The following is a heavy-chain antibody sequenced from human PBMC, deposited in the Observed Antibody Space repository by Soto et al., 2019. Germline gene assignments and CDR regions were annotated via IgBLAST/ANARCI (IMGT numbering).Heavy chain of an antibody. D-gene: IGHD6-6*01. CDR3: ARVEEYSSSLNYYYYGMDV. J-gene: IGHJ6*02. Sequence: ASVKVSCKASGYTFTSYAMHWVRQAPGQRLEWMGGIIPIFGTANYAQKFQGRVTITADESTSTAYMELSSLRSEDTAVYYCARVEEYSSSLNYYYYGMDVWGQGTTVTVSS. CDR2: IIPIFGTA. V-gene: IGHV1-69*13. CDR1: GYTFTSYA.